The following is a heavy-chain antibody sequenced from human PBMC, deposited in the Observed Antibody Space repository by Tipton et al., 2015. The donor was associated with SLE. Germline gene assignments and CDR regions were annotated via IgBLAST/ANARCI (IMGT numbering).Heavy chain of an antibody. CDR1: GFTFSGYY. D-gene: IGHD6-19*01. Sequence: SLRLSCAASGFTFSGYYMSWIRQAPGKGLEWVSYISSSGSTIYYADSVKGRFTISRDNAKNSLYLQMISLRAEDTAVYYCARDRSSLGYFDLWGRGTLVTVSS. V-gene: IGHV3-11*01. J-gene: IGHJ2*01. CDR3: ARDRSSLGYFDL. CDR2: ISSSGSTI.